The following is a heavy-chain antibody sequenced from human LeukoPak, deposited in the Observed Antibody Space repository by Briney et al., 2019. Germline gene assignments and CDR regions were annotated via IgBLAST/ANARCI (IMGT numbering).Heavy chain of an antibody. CDR1: GFTVSTSY. V-gene: IGHV3-53*01. D-gene: IGHD1-14*01. J-gene: IGHJ6*03. CDR2: TYSAGFT. Sequence: GGSLRLSCAPSGFTVSTSYMTWVRHARDKGLEWVSLTYSAGFTYYPDSVKGRFTVSRDIAKNPVFLQMNSLRVDDTAVYYCARGGGHQPTYYQYLDVWGKGTTVTVS. CDR3: ARGGGHQPTYYQYLDV.